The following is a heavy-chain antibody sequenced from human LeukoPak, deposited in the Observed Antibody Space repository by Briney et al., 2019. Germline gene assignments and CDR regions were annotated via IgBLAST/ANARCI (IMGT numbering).Heavy chain of an antibody. V-gene: IGHV3-33*01. CDR2: IWYDGSNK. J-gene: IGHJ5*02. D-gene: IGHD3-22*01. CDR3: ARDLYDSSGYYQNWFDP. CDR1: GFXFSSYG. Sequence: GGSLRLSCAASGFXFSSYGIHWVRQAPGKGLEWVAVIWYDGSNKYYADSVKGRFTISRDNSKNTLYLQMNSLRAEDTAVYYCARDLYDSSGYYQNWFDPWGQGTLVTVSS.